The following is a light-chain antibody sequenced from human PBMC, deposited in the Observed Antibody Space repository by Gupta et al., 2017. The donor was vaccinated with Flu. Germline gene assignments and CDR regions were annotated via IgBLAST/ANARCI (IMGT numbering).Light chain of an antibody. CDR2: DAS. J-gene: IGKJ2*01. CDR1: QSVSSY. V-gene: IGKV3-11*01. Sequence: EIVLTRSPATLSLSPGERATFSCRASQSVSSYLAWYQQKPGQTPRLLIYDASNRATGIPARFSGSGSGTDFTLTISSLEPEDFAVYYCQQRGTWPPYTFGQGTKLEIK. CDR3: QQRGTWPPYT.